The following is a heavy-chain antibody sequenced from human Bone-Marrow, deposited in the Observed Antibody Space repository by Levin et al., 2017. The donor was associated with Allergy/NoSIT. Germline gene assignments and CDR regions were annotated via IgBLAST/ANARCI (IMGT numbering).Heavy chain of an antibody. D-gene: IGHD3-3*01. CDR2: ISSSGRTT. V-gene: IGHV3-23*01. CDR3: ARFWGGYLGLIDL. CDR1: EFTFSIYA. Sequence: GESLKISCSASEFTFSIYAMSWVRQAPGKGLEWVSSISSSGRTTYYADSVKGRFTISKDNSKNTLYLQMDSLRVDDTAVYFCARFWGGYLGLIDLWGQGTLVAVSS. J-gene: IGHJ5*02.